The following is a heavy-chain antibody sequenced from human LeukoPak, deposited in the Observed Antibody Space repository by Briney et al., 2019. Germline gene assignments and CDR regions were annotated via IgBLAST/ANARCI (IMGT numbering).Heavy chain of an antibody. CDR2: ISGSGSII. Sequence: GGSLRLSCAGSGATFSSDEMNWVRQAPGKGLEWISYISGSGSIIYYADSVKGRFTISRDNGKNTLYLQMNSLRAEDTAVYYCASYLTSIPSGMDVWGQGATVTVSS. J-gene: IGHJ6*02. CDR3: ASYLTSIPSGMDV. D-gene: IGHD2/OR15-2a*01. CDR1: GATFSSDE. V-gene: IGHV3-48*03.